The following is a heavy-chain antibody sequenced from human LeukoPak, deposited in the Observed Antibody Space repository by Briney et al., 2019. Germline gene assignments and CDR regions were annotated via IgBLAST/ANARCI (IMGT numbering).Heavy chain of an antibody. V-gene: IGHV3-23*01. CDR2: ISGSGGST. J-gene: IGHJ4*02. D-gene: IGHD5-18*01. Sequence: GGSLRLSCAASGFTFSSYGMHWVRQAPGKGLEWVSVISGSGGSTNFADSVKGRFTSSRDNSKNTLYLQMHSLRVEDTAVYYCAQGRLGYSYGAFDHWGQGTLVTVSS. CDR3: AQGRLGYSYGAFDH. CDR1: GFTFSSYG.